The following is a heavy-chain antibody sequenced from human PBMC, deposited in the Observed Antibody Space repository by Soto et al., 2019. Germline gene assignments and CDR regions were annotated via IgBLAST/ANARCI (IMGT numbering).Heavy chain of an antibody. V-gene: IGHV4-30-2*01. J-gene: IGHJ6*02. CDR3: ARAHYGDYGYGMDV. D-gene: IGHD4-17*01. Sequence: QLQLQESGSGLVKPSQTLSLTCAVSGGSISSGGYSWSWIRQPPGKGLEWIGYIYQSGYPYYNPSLKSRVTISLDRSKNQFSLKLSSVTAADTAVYYCARAHYGDYGYGMDVWGQGTTVTVSS. CDR1: GGSISSGGYS. CDR2: IYQSGYP.